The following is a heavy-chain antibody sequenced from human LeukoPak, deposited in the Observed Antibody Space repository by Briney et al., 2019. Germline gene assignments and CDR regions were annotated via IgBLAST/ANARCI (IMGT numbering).Heavy chain of an antibody. Sequence: PSETLSLTCAVYGGSFSGYYWSWIRQPPGKGLEWIGEINHTGYINYNPSLKSRVTISVDTSKKQFSLKLNSVTAADTAVYYCASGPLPATIVADFDYWGQGTLVTVSS. J-gene: IGHJ4*02. CDR3: ASGPLPATIVADFDY. D-gene: IGHD2-2*01. V-gene: IGHV4-34*01. CDR2: INHTGYI. CDR1: GGSFSGYY.